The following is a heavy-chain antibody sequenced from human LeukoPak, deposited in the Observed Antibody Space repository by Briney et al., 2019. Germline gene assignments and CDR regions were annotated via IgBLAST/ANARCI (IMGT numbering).Heavy chain of an antibody. CDR3: VRGDLVIVPADAAQFNAFDV. V-gene: IGHV1-2*02. D-gene: IGHD3-16*02. CDR2: INPNSGGT. CDR1: GYVFTSHY. J-gene: IGHJ3*01. Sequence: ASVKVSCKTSGYVFTSHYIHWVRQAPGQGLEWMGWINPNSGGTNSPQKFQGRVTMTRDTSINTAYMDLKSLASDDSALYYCVRGDLVIVPADAAQFNAFDVWGQGTMVTVSS.